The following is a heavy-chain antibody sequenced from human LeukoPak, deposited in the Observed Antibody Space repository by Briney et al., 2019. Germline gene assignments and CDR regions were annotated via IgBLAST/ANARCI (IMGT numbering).Heavy chain of an antibody. V-gene: IGHV1-18*04. CDR3: ARDDPRTPYYFDY. Sequence: SVTVSCQGSVYTFTSYGISWVRPPPGQGLAGMGWINAYNGNTNYAQKLQGRVTMTTDTSASTAYMELRSLRSDDTAVYYCARDDPRTPYYFDYWGQGTLVTVSS. D-gene: IGHD1-14*01. CDR1: VYTFTSYG. CDR2: INAYNGNT. J-gene: IGHJ4*02.